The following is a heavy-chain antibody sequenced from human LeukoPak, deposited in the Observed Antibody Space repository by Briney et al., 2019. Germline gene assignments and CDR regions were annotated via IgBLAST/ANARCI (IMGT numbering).Heavy chain of an antibody. Sequence: GGSLRLSCAASGFTFSSYWMSWVRQAPGKGLEWVANIKQDGSEKYYGDSVKGRFTISRDNAKNSLYLHMNSLRDEDTAVYYCARDAYDSSGYYYFDYWGQGTLVTVSS. CDR1: GFTFSSYW. V-gene: IGHV3-7*01. J-gene: IGHJ4*02. CDR3: ARDAYDSSGYYYFDY. CDR2: IKQDGSEK. D-gene: IGHD3-22*01.